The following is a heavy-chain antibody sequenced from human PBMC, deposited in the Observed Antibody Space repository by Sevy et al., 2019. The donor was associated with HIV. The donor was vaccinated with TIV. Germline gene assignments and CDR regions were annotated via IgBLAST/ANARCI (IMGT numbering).Heavy chain of an antibody. D-gene: IGHD1-7*01. J-gene: IGHJ4*02. CDR2: INQAGSKK. CDR1: GFTFSNYW. CDR3: AREQITGSKPHYFDS. Sequence: GGSLRLSCAASGFTFSNYWMSWVRQAPGKGLECVANINQAGSKKYYLDSVKGRFIVSRDNAKNSLYLQMNSLRAEDSAVYYCAREQITGSKPHYFDSWGQGTLVTVSS. V-gene: IGHV3-7*01.